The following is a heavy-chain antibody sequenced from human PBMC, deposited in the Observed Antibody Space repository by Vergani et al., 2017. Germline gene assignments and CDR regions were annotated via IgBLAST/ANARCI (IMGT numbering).Heavy chain of an antibody. CDR2: ISYDGSNK. CDR1: GFTFSSYG. V-gene: IGHV3-30*03. Sequence: QVQLVESGGGVVQPGRSLRLSCAASGFTFSSYGMHWVRQAPGKGLEWVAVISYDGSNKYYADSVKGRFTISRDNSKNTLYLQMNSLRAEDTVVYYCARSYYYGAGSPYYYGMDVWGQGTTVTVSS. CDR3: ARSYYYGAGSPYYYGMDV. J-gene: IGHJ6*02. D-gene: IGHD3-10*01.